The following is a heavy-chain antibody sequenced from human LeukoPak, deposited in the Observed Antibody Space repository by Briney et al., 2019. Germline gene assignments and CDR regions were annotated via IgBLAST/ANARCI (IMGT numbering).Heavy chain of an antibody. V-gene: IGHV3-21*01. Sequence: GGSLRPSCAASGFTFSSYSMNWVRQAPGKGLEWVSSISSSSSYIYYADSVKGRFTISRDNAKNSLYLQMNSLRAEDTAVYYCAREAPTVTHYFDYWGQGTLVTVSS. J-gene: IGHJ4*02. CDR1: GFTFSSYS. CDR3: AREAPTVTHYFDY. D-gene: IGHD4-17*01. CDR2: ISSSSSYI.